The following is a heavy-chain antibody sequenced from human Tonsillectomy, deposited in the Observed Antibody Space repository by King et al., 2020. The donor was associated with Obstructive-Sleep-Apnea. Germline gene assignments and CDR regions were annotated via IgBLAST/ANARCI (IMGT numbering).Heavy chain of an antibody. D-gene: IGHD5-18*01. CDR2: ISYDGSNK. CDR1: GFTFSSYA. J-gene: IGHJ4*02. Sequence: VQLVESGGGVVQPGRSLRLSCAASGFTFSSYAMHWVRQAPGKGLEWVAVISYDGSNKYYGDSEKGRFTISRDNSKNTLYLQMNSLRAEDTAVYYCARDLYSYGYYFDYWGQGTLVTVSS. V-gene: IGHV3-30*04. CDR3: ARDLYSYGYYFDY.